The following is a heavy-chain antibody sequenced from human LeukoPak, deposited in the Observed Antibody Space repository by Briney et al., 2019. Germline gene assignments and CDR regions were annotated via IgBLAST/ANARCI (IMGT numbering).Heavy chain of an antibody. CDR3: AKDRGYYGSGSWVDY. V-gene: IGHV3-30*02. Sequence: GGSLRLSCAASGFTFSSYGMHWVRQAPGKGLEWVAFIRCDGSNKYYADSVKGRFTISRDNSKNTLYLQMNSLRAEDTAVYYCAKDRGYYGSGSWVDYWGQGTLVTVSS. CDR2: IRCDGSNK. J-gene: IGHJ4*02. D-gene: IGHD3-10*01. CDR1: GFTFSSYG.